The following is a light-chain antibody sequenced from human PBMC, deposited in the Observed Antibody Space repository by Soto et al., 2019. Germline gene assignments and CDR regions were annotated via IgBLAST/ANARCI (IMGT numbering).Light chain of an antibody. J-gene: IGKJ1*01. Sequence: EIVLTHSPGTLSLSPCEGATLSWSPSQSVSSSYLAWYQQKPGQAPRLLIYGASSRATGIPDRFSGSGSGTDFTLTISRLEPEDFAVYYCQQYGSSPRTFGQGTKVDI. V-gene: IGKV3-20*01. CDR3: QQYGSSPRT. CDR2: GAS. CDR1: QSVSSSY.